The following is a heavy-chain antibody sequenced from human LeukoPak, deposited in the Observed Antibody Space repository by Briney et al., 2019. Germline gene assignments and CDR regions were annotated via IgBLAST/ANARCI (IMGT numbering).Heavy chain of an antibody. V-gene: IGHV3-30*02. J-gene: IGHJ6*03. CDR3: AKERIATTPGYYMDV. CDR2: IWYGGSNK. Sequence: GGSLRLSCAASGFTFSSYAMHWVRQAPGKGLEWVAVIWYGGSNKYYADSVKGRFTISRDNSKNTLYLQMNSLRAEDTAVYYCAKERIATTPGYYMDVWGKGTTVTVSS. CDR1: GFTFSSYA. D-gene: IGHD6-13*01.